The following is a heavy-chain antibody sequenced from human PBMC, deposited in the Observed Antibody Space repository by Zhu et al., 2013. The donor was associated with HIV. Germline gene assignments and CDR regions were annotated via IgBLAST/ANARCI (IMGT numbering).Heavy chain of an antibody. CDR3: ARDHLDIVATGGWFDP. CDR1: GGTFSSYA. J-gene: IGHJ5*02. Sequence: QVQLVQSGAEVKKPGSSVKVSCKASGGTFSSYAISWVRQAPGQGLEWMGGIIPIFGTANYAQKFQGRVTITADKSTSTAYMELSSLRSEDTAVYYCARDHLDIVATGGWFDPWGQGTLVTVSS. V-gene: IGHV1-69*06. CDR2: IIPIFGTA. D-gene: IGHD5-12*01.